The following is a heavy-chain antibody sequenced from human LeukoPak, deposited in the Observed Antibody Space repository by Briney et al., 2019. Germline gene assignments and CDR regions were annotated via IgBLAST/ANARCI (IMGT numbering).Heavy chain of an antibody. CDR3: ASAAMGNMFVDY. V-gene: IGHV3-74*01. J-gene: IGHJ4*02. Sequence: GGSLRLSCAASGFTLSSYWMHWVRRAPGKGLVWVSRINSDVSSTSYADSVKGRFTISRDNAKNTLYLQMNSLRAEDTAVYYCASAAMGNMFVDYWGQGTLVTVSS. CDR1: GFTLSSYW. D-gene: IGHD5-18*01. CDR2: INSDVSST.